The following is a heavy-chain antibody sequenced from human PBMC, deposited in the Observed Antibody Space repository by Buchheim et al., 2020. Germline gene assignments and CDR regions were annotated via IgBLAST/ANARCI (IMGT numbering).Heavy chain of an antibody. V-gene: IGHV3-30*18. Sequence: QVQLVESGGGVVQPGRSLRLSCAASGFTFSSYGMHWVRQAPGKGLEWVAVISYDGSNKYYADSVKGRFTISRDNSKNTLYPQMNSLRAEDTAVYYCAKDRPYYDSIGGYFDYWGQGTL. CDR1: GFTFSSYG. D-gene: IGHD3-22*01. CDR2: ISYDGSNK. CDR3: AKDRPYYDSIGGYFDY. J-gene: IGHJ4*02.